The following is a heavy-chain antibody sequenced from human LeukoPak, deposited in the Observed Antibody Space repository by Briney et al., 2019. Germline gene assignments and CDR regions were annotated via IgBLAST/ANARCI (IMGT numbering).Heavy chain of an antibody. Sequence: GGSLRLSCAASGFTFSNYAMRWVRQAPGKGLEWVSGISGSGDSTYYADSVKGRFTISRDNAKNSLYLQMNSLRAEDTAVYYCARIVSIAPSYYYYMDVWGKGTTVTVSS. D-gene: IGHD6-6*01. CDR1: GFTFSNYA. CDR3: ARIVSIAPSYYYYMDV. J-gene: IGHJ6*03. CDR2: ISGSGDST. V-gene: IGHV3-23*01.